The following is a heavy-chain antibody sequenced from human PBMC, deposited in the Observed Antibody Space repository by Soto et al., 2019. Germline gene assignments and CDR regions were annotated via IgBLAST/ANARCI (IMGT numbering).Heavy chain of an antibody. D-gene: IGHD5-12*01. CDR3: AVIGYDLDY. Sequence: ASVKVSCKGSGDTFHRHALSWVRQAPGQGLEWMGGIIPMLGTANYAQKFQGRVTITANTSTSTAYMELSSLRFEDTAFYYCAVIGYDLDYWGQGTLVTVSS. CDR1: GDTFHRHA. CDR2: IIPMLGTA. J-gene: IGHJ4*02. V-gene: IGHV1-69*10.